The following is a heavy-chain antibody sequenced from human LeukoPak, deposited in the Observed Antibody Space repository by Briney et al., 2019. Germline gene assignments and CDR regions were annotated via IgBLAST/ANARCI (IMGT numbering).Heavy chain of an antibody. D-gene: IGHD4-17*01. CDR3: ARGAYGDYDS. CDR2: ISAGADST. J-gene: IGHJ5*01. V-gene: IGHV3-23*01. CDR1: TFTFSSYA. Sequence: GGSLDLICAASTFTFSSYAMSWVRQAPGKGLEWVSAISAGADSTYYADYVQGRFTISRDNSKNTLFLQMSGLRAEDTAVYFCARGAYGDYDSWGQGTLVSVSS.